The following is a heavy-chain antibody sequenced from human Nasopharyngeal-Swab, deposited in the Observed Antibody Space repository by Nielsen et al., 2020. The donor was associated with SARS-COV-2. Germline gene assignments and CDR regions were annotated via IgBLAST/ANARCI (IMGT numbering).Heavy chain of an antibody. CDR3: ASHDYGDYGVVDY. CDR2: IYYSGST. Sequence: VRQMPGKGLEWIGSIYYSGSTYYNPSLKSRVTISVDTSKNKSSLKLSSVTAADTAVYYCASHDYGDYGVVDYWGQGTLVTVSS. J-gene: IGHJ4*02. V-gene: IGHV4-39*01. D-gene: IGHD4-17*01.